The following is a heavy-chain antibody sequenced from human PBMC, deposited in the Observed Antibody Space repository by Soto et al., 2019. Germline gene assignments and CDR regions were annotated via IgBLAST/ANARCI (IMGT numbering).Heavy chain of an antibody. Sequence: QVQLVQSGAEVKKPGSSVKVSCKASGGTFSSYTISWVRQAPGQGLEWMGRIIPILGIANYAQKIQGRVTITADKYTSTDYMELSSLRSEDTAVYYCARCAYGDTAMMVGYWGQGTLVTVSS. CDR3: ARCAYGDTAMMVGY. D-gene: IGHD5-18*01. V-gene: IGHV1-69*02. CDR2: IIPILGIA. CDR1: GGTFSSYT. J-gene: IGHJ4*02.